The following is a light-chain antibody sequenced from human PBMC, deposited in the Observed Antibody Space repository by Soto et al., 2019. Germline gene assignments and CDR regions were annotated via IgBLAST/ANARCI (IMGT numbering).Light chain of an antibody. J-gene: IGLJ2*01. CDR3: CSNAGSNTVI. Sequence: QSALTQPRSVSGSPVQSVTISCTGTSSDVGGHKFVSWYQQHPGIAPKLMIYDVNKRPSGVPDRFSVSKSGNTASLTISGLQAEDEADYYCCSNAGSNTVIFGGGTKRTVL. CDR1: SSDVGGHKF. V-gene: IGLV2-11*01. CDR2: DVN.